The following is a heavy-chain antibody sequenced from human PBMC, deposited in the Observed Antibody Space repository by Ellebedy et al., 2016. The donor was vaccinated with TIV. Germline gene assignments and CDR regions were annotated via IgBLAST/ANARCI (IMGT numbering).Heavy chain of an antibody. J-gene: IGHJ4*02. Sequence: GESLKISXAASGFTFSSYSMNWVRQAPGKGLEWVSYISSSSSTIYYADSVKGRFTISRDNAKNSLYLQMNSLRDEDTAVYYCARPYYDSFDYWGQGTLVTVSS. CDR1: GFTFSSYS. V-gene: IGHV3-48*02. CDR2: ISSSSSTI. D-gene: IGHD3-22*01. CDR3: ARPYYDSFDY.